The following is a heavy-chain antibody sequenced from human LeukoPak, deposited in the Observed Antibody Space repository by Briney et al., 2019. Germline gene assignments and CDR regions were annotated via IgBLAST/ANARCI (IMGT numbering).Heavy chain of an antibody. CDR3: AKDLHYGSADY. Sequence: GGSLRLSCAASGFNFSNYWMHWVRQVPGKGLVWVSLIHSDGSTIIYADSVKGRFTISRDNAKNALYLQMNSLRAEDTAVYYCAKDLHYGSADYWGQGTLVTVSS. J-gene: IGHJ4*02. V-gene: IGHV3-74*01. CDR1: GFNFSNYW. CDR2: IHSDGSTI. D-gene: IGHD3-10*01.